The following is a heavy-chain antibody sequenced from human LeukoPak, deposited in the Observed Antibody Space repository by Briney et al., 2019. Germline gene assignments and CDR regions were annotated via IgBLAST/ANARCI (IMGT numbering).Heavy chain of an antibody. CDR3: ARVRAQRITMVRGVFLDY. V-gene: IGHV4-34*01. J-gene: IGHJ4*02. CDR1: GGSFSGYY. D-gene: IGHD3-10*01. CDR2: INHSGST. Sequence: SETLSLTCAVYGGSFSGYYWSWIRQPPGKGLEWIGEINHSGSTNYNPPLKSRVPISVDTSKNEFSLKLSSVTAADTAVYYCARVRAQRITMVRGVFLDYWGQGTLVTVSS.